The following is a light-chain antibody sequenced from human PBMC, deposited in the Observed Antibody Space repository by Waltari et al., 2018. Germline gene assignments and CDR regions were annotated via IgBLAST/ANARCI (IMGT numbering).Light chain of an antibody. V-gene: IGKV1-39*01. CDR1: DNIDNH. CDR2: GTS. J-gene: IGKJ1*01. CDR3: QQSYSVPWT. Sequence: DIQMTQSPSSLSASVGDRVTRTCRARDNIDNHLNWYQQKTGKAPKRLLYGTSILQGGVSSRFSGSGSATDFTLTISSLQPEDFATYYCQQSYSVPWTFGQGTKVEMK.